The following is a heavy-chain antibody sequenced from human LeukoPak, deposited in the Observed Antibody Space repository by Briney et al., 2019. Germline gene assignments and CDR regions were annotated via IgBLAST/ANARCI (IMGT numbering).Heavy chain of an antibody. D-gene: IGHD2-2*01. Sequence: ASVKVSCKASGYTFTSYGITWVRQAPGQGLEWMGIINPSGNSPRYAQKFQGRVTVTRDTSTDVVYMELSSLTSDDTAVYFCARDVVGSCTSARCFADYYYGMDVWGQGTTVTVSS. V-gene: IGHV1-46*01. CDR1: GYTFTSYG. J-gene: IGHJ6*02. CDR3: ARDVVGSCTSARCFADYYYGMDV. CDR2: INPSGNSP.